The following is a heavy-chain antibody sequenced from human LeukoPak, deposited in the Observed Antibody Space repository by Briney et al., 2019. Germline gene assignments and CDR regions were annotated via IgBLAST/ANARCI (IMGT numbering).Heavy chain of an antibody. J-gene: IGHJ4*02. CDR3: ATGSGTSSSD. CDR2: IYYSGST. Sequence: SETLSLTCTVSGGSISISSYYWGWIRQPPGKGLEWIGSIYYSGSTYYNPSLKSRVTISVDTSKNQFSLKLSSVTAADTAVYYCATGSGTSSSDWGQGTLVTVSS. D-gene: IGHD2-2*01. V-gene: IGHV4-39*01. CDR1: GGSISISSYY.